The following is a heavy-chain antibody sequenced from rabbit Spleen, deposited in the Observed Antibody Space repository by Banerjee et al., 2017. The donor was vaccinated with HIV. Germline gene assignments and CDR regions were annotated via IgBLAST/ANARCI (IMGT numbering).Heavy chain of an antibody. CDR1: GVSFSGDSY. J-gene: IGHJ6*01. CDR2: IATGSSGFT. CDR3: ARDTSSSFSSYGMDL. Sequence: QSLEESGGDLVKPGASLTFTCIASGVSFSGDSYMCWVRQAPGKGLEWIACIATGSSGFTYFASWAKGRFTISKTSSTTVTLQMTSLTAADTATYFCARDTSSSFSSYGMDLWGPGTLVTVS. V-gene: IGHV1S40*01. D-gene: IGHD1-1*01.